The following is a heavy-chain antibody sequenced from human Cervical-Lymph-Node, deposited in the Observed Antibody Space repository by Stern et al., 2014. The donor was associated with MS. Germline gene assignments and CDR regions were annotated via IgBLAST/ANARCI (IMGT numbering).Heavy chain of an antibody. V-gene: IGHV3-30-3*01. CDR3: ARGGRGVGLEY. CDR2: VSYDGTQR. CDR1: GFTFSTYA. Sequence: VQLVESGGGVVQPGRSLSLSWVASGFTFSTYAMHWVRQAPGKGLGGVAFVSYDGTQRNSTDSVKARFTISRDNSKNTLYLHMNSLRDEDTAVYFCARGGRGVGLEYWGQGALVTVSS. J-gene: IGHJ4*02. D-gene: IGHD3-10*01.